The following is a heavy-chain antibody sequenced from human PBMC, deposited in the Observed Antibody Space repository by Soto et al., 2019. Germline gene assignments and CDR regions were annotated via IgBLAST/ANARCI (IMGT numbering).Heavy chain of an antibody. CDR3: XXXXXXX. J-gene: IGHJ4*02. V-gene: IGHV4-39*01. Sequence: QLQLQESGPGLVKPSETLSLTCTVSGGSISSSSYYWGWIRQAPGKGLEWIGSIYYSGSTYYNPSLKXXVTXSVXXXXXXXXXXXXXXXXXXXXXXXXXXXXXXXXGQGTLVTVSS. CDR1: GGSISSSSYY. CDR2: IYYSGST.